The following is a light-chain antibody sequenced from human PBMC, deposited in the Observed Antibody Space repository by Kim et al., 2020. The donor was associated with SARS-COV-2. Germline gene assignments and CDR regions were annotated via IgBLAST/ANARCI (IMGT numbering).Light chain of an antibody. Sequence: LTSGGRAPLPGRANQSLNSLYLSCYQQTPGQPPTLLIYGASRRATGIPDRFSSSVSGTDFTLTISRLAPEDCAVYYCQLYGCSPYTFGQGTNLEI. CDR2: GAS. V-gene: IGKV3-20*01. J-gene: IGKJ2*01. CDR1: QSLNSLY. CDR3: QLYGCSPYT.